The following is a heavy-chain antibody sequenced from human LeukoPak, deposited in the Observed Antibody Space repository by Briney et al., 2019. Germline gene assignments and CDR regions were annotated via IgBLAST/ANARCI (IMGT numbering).Heavy chain of an antibody. CDR2: ISSSGSII. CDR3: ARGYGSSWPLAPQDYYMDV. V-gene: IGHV3-11*04. D-gene: IGHD6-13*01. J-gene: IGHJ6*03. Sequence: PGGSLRLSCAASGFTFSDYYMSWIRQAPGKGLEWVSYISSSGSIIYYADSVKGRFTISRDNAKNSLYLQMNSLRAEDTAVYYCARGYGSSWPLAPQDYYMDVWGKGTTVTVSS. CDR1: GFTFSDYY.